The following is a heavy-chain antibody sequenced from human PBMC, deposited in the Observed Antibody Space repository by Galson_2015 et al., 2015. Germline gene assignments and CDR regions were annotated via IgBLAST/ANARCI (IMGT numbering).Heavy chain of an antibody. CDR1: GGSISTYS. CDR2: IYYTGST. Sequence: ETLSLTCTVSGGSISTYSWSWVRQPPGKGLDFIGYIYYTGSTNYNPSLKSRVIISVDTSKHQFSLNLSSVTAADTAVYYCARRKPARLAPFDSWGQGTLVTVSS. V-gene: IGHV4-59*08. CDR3: ARRKPARLAPFDS. J-gene: IGHJ4*02. D-gene: IGHD2-2*01.